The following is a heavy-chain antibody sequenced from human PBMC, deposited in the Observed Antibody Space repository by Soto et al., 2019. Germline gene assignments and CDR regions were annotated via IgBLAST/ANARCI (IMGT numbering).Heavy chain of an antibody. V-gene: IGHV4-39*01. D-gene: IGHD3-3*01. CDR3: ARHLIQRPGTIFGVVIPIWFDP. CDR2: IYYSGST. Sequence: PSETLSLTCTVSGGSISSGSYYWGWIRQPPGKGLEWFGSIYYSGSTYFNPSPKSRVTISVDTSKNQFSLKLSSVTAADTAVYYCARHLIQRPGTIFGVVIPIWFDPWGQGTLVTVSS. CDR1: GGSISSGSYY. J-gene: IGHJ5*02.